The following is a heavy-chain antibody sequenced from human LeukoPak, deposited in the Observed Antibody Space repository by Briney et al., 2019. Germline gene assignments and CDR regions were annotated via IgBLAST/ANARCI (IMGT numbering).Heavy chain of an antibody. Sequence: GGSLRLSCAASGFTFDDYGLSWVRQAPGKGLEWVSIIGWNGGSTAYADSVKGRFTISRDNAKNSLYLQMNSLRAEDTALYYCARTYSSGWYNYYMDVWGKGTTVTVSS. V-gene: IGHV3-20*04. CDR1: GFTFDDYG. CDR3: ARTYSSGWYNYYMDV. CDR2: IGWNGGST. D-gene: IGHD6-19*01. J-gene: IGHJ6*03.